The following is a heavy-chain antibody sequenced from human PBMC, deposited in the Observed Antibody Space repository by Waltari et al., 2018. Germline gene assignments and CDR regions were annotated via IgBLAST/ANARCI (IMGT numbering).Heavy chain of an antibody. V-gene: IGHV4-39*01. D-gene: IGHD5-12*01. Sequence: QVQVQDSGPGLVKPSETLSLTCSVSGSSITSNRHYWGSIRQPPGQGLEWIGTMSYSGATYSSPSLKSRVTISRDTSENQLSLKLGSVTAADTAVYYCATYIGASLGTAAFDVWGQGTTVTVSS. CDR1: GSSITSNRHY. J-gene: IGHJ3*01. CDR2: MSYSGAT. CDR3: ATYIGASLGTAAFDV.